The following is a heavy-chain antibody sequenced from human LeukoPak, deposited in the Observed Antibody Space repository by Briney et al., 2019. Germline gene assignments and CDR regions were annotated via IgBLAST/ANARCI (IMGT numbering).Heavy chain of an antibody. CDR2: ISAYNGNT. CDR1: GYTFTSYG. D-gene: IGHD6-19*01. Sequence: ASVKVSCKASGYTFTSYGISWVRQATGQGLEWMGWISAYNGNTNYAQKLQGRVTMTTDTSTSTADMELRSLRSDDTAVYYWARDRGGYSSGWYVGNDYWGQGTLVTVSS. CDR3: ARDRGGYSSGWYVGNDY. V-gene: IGHV1-18*01. J-gene: IGHJ4*02.